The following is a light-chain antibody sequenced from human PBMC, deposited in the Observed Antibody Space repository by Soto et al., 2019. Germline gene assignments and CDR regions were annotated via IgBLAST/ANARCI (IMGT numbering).Light chain of an antibody. CDR3: SSYSSTSTPWV. CDR2: EVS. V-gene: IGLV2-14*01. Sequence: QSALTQPASVSGSPGQSITISCTGTSSDVGGYKYVSWYQQHPDKAPKLMIYEVSSRPSGVSNRFSGSKSGNTASLTISGLQAEDEADYYCSSYSSTSTPWVFGGGTKLTVL. J-gene: IGLJ3*02. CDR1: SSDVGGYKY.